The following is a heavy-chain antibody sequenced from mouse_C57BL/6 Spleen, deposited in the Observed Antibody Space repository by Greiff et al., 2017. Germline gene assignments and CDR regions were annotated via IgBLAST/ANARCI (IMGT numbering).Heavy chain of an antibody. CDR2: IDPEDGET. CDR3: ARKGIGNAY. CDR1: GFNIKDYY. D-gene: IGHD4-1*01. Sequence: EVQLQQSGAELVKPGASVKLSCTASGFNIKDYYMHWVKQRTEQGLEWIGRIDPEDGETKYAPKFQGKATLTADTSSNTAYLQLSSLTSEDTAVYYCARKGIGNAYWGQGTLVTVSA. V-gene: IGHV14-2*01. J-gene: IGHJ3*01.